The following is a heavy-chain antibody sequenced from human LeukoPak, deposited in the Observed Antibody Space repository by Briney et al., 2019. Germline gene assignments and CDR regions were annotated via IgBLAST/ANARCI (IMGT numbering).Heavy chain of an antibody. CDR1: GGSFSGYY. CDR2: INHSGST. CDR3: ARRKAAAGTLRDY. J-gene: IGHJ4*02. Sequence: SETLSLTCAVYGGSFSGYYWSWIRQPPGKGLEWIGEINHSGSTNYNPSLKSRVTISVDTSKNQFSLKLSSVTAADTAVYYCARRKAAAGTLRDYWGQGTLVTVSS. D-gene: IGHD6-13*01. V-gene: IGHV4-34*01.